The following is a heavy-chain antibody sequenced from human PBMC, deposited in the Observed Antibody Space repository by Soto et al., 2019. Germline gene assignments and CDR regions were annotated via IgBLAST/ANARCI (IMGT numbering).Heavy chain of an antibody. D-gene: IGHD6-25*01. CDR1: GFTFSSYW. CDR2: INNDGSST. V-gene: IGHV3-74*01. CDR3: AKGSGAQSGLLDY. Sequence: EVQLVESGGGLVQTGGSLRLSCAASGFTFSSYWMHWVRHAPGKGLVRVSRINNDGSSTTYADSVKGRFTISRDNAKNTLYLQMNSLRDEDRAVYYCAKGSGAQSGLLDYWGQGTLVTVSS. J-gene: IGHJ4*02.